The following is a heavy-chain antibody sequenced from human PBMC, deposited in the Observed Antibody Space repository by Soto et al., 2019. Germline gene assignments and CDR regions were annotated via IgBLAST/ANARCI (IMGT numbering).Heavy chain of an antibody. J-gene: IGHJ4*03. D-gene: IGHD6-19*01. CDR3: ARVHVMVVAGSTFDY. V-gene: IGHV4-38-2*02. CDR2: IYHGGTT. CDR1: GDSISSGSY. Sequence: CTVSGDSISSGSYWGWIRQPPGEGPEWIASIYHGGTTFYNPSLKSRISISVDTSKNQFSLRLTSVTAADTATYYCARVHVMVVAGSTFDYWGPGTLVTVSS.